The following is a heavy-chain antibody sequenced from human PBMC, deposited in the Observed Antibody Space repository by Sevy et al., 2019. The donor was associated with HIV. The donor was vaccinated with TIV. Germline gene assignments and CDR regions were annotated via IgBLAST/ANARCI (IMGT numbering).Heavy chain of an antibody. Sequence: GGSLRLSCAASGFTFSSYGMHWVRQAPGKGLEWVAVIWYDGSNKYYADSVKGRFTISRDNSKNTLYLQMNSLRAEDTAVYYCAREYDSSGYYYGYYYYYYGMDVWGQGTTGTFSS. D-gene: IGHD3-22*01. CDR3: AREYDSSGYYYGYYYYYYGMDV. CDR2: IWYDGSNK. J-gene: IGHJ6*02. V-gene: IGHV3-33*01. CDR1: GFTFSSYG.